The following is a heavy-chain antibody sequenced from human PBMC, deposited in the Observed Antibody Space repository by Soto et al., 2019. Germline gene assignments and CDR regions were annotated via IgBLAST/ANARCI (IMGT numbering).Heavy chain of an antibody. V-gene: IGHV1-69*01. Sequence: GXSVKVSCKASGGTFSSYAISWGRQAPVQGLKWMGGIIPIFGTANYAQKFQGRVTITADESTSTAYMELSSLRSEDTAVYYCARGEMGYSSSPRYYYYGMDVWGQGTTVTVSS. J-gene: IGHJ6*02. CDR3: ARGEMGYSSSPRYYYYGMDV. D-gene: IGHD6-6*01. CDR2: IIPIFGTA. CDR1: GGTFSSYA.